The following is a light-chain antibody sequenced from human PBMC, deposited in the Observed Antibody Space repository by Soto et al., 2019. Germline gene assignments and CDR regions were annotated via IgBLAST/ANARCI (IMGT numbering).Light chain of an antibody. CDR1: SSDVGGYNY. V-gene: IGLV2-14*01. Sequence: QSDLTQPASVSGSPGQWITISCTGTSSDVGGYNYVSWYQQHPGKAPKLMIYDVSNRPSGVSNRFSGSKSGNTASLTISGLQAEDEADYYCSSYTSSSTLFGGGTKLTVL. J-gene: IGLJ2*01. CDR2: DVS. CDR3: SSYTSSSTL.